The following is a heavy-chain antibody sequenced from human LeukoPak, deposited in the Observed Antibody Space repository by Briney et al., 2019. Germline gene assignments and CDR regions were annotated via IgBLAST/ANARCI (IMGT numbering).Heavy chain of an antibody. CDR1: GFTFSTYA. CDR2: IRYDGSNK. J-gene: IGHJ4*02. Sequence: GGSLRLSCAASGFTFSTYAMHWVRQAPGKGLAWVAFIRYDGSNKSYADSVKGRFTISRDNSKNTQYLQMNSLRAEDTAVYYCARDDYGGIDYWGQGTLVTVSS. D-gene: IGHD3-16*01. V-gene: IGHV3-30*02. CDR3: ARDDYGGIDY.